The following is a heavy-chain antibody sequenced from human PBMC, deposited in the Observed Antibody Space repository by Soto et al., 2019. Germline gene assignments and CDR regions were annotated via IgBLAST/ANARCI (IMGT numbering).Heavy chain of an antibody. D-gene: IGHD3-10*01. CDR2: INHSGST. CDR3: ARGLRDVLLWFGARSYWYFEL. Sequence: QVQLQQWGAGLLKPSETLSLTCAVYVGSFSGYYWSWIRQPPGKGLEWIGEINHSGSTNYNPSLKSRVTISVDTSKNQFSLKLSSVTAADTAVYYCARGLRDVLLWFGARSYWYFELWGRGTMVTVSS. V-gene: IGHV4-34*01. CDR1: VGSFSGYY. J-gene: IGHJ2*01.